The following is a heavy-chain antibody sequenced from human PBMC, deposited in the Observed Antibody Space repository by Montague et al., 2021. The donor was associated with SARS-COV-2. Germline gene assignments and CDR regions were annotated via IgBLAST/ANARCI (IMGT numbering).Heavy chain of an antibody. CDR2: NYCSLTT. CDR3: ARGGSWKAFAGFMYYEMDV. Sequence: SETLSLTCTVSGGSISNSNCYWTRLPQAPGKELNWNGYNYCSLTTXSXXXXKXRVTISVDTPKNQFSLNLTSVTAADTAVYYCARGGSWKAFAGFMYYEMDVWGRGTMVTVSS. J-gene: IGHJ2*01. CDR1: GGSISNSNCY. V-gene: IGHV4-61*01. D-gene: IGHD2-8*01.